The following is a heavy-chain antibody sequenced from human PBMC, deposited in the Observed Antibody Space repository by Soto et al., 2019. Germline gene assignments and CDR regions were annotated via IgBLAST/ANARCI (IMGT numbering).Heavy chain of an antibody. CDR2: IIPIFGTA. J-gene: IGHJ6*02. CDR1: GGTFSSYA. V-gene: IGHV1-69*13. D-gene: IGHD3-16*02. CDR3: AAGGYDYVWGSYPLGYYYGMDV. Sequence: ASVKVSCKASGGTFSSYAISWVRQAPGQGLEWMGGIIPIFGTANYAQKFQGRVTITADESTSTAYMELSSLRSEDTAVYYCAAGGYDYVWGSYPLGYYYGMDVWGQGTTVTVSS.